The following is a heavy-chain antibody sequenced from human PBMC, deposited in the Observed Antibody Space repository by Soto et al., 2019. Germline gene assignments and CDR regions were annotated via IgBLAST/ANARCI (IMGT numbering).Heavy chain of an antibody. V-gene: IGHV4-39*01. CDR3: ARHVNPWAQGAFDI. CDR2: IYYSGST. CDR1: GGSISSSSYY. Sequence: SETLSLTCTVSGGSISSSSYYWGWIRQPPGKGLEWIGNIYYSGSTCYNPSLKSRVTISVDTSKNQFSLKLSSVTAADTAVYYCARHVNPWAQGAFDIWGQGTMVTVSS. D-gene: IGHD7-27*01. J-gene: IGHJ3*02.